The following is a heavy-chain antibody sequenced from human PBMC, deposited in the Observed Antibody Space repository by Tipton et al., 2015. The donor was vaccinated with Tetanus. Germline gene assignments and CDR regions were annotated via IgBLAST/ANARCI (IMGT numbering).Heavy chain of an antibody. CDR2: MYYSGTT. J-gene: IGHJ4*02. V-gene: IGHV4-30-2*01. D-gene: IGHD3-9*01. CDR1: GGSISRGGYS. Sequence: TLSLTCAVSGGSISRGGYSWTWIRQPPGKGLQWIGYMYYSGTTHYNPSLKSRVTISIDRSKNQLSLKLTSVTAADTAVYYCARAAEHDIVTGYGIWGPGTQVSVSS. CDR3: ARAAEHDIVTGYGI.